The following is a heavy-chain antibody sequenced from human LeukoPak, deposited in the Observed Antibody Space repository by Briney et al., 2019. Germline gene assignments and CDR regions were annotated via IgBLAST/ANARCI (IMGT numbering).Heavy chain of an antibody. D-gene: IGHD3-10*01. CDR1: GFAFSSYS. J-gene: IGHJ4*02. V-gene: IGHV3-21*01. CDR2: ISSSSSYI. CDR3: ARDRGWPGSFDY. Sequence: GGSLRLSCAASGFAFSSYSMNWVRQAPGKGLEWVSSISSSSSYIYYADSVKGRFTISRDNAKNSLYLQMNSLRAEDTAVYYCARDRGWPGSFDYWGQRTLVTVSS.